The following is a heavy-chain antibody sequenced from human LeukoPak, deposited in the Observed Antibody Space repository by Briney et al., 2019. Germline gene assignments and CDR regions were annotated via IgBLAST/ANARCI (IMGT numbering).Heavy chain of an antibody. V-gene: IGHV4-59*01. CDR3: ARGRWDYYGALDAFDI. J-gene: IGHJ3*02. Sequence: SETLSLTCTVSGGSISSYYWSWIRQPPGKGLEWIGYIYYSGSTNYNPSLKSRVTISVDTSKNQFSLKLSSVTAADTAVYYCARGRWDYYGALDAFDIWGQGTMVTVSS. CDR1: GGSISSYY. CDR2: IYYSGST. D-gene: IGHD3-10*01.